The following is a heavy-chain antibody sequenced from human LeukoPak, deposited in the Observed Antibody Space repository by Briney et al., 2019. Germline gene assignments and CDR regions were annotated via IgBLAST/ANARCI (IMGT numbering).Heavy chain of an antibody. CDR3: ARGRYCGGDCYRPPDY. CDR2: IYYSGST. Sequence: SETLSLTCTVSGGSVSSGSYYWSWIRQPPGKGLEWIVYIYYSGSTNYNPSLKSRVTISVDTSKNQFSLKLSSVTAADTAVYYCARGRYCGGDCYRPPDYWGQGTLVTVSS. D-gene: IGHD2-21*02. CDR1: GGSVSSGSYY. V-gene: IGHV4-61*01. J-gene: IGHJ4*02.